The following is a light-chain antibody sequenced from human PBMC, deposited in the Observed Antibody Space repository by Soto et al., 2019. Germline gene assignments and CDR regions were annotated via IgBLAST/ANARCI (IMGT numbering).Light chain of an antibody. V-gene: IGKV3-11*01. CDR3: QQRNISAPVN. J-gene: IGKJ5*01. Sequence: ASQNVNNSLAWYHQKPXQAPRLLIYGADNXATGIPARFSGSGSGKDFPLTISSLEPKDFAVYYCQQRNISAPVNFGQRTRMEIK. CDR1: QNVNNS. CDR2: GAD.